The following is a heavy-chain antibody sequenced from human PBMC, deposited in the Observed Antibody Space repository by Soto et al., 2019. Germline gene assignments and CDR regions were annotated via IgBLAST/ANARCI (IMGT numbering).Heavy chain of an antibody. CDR2: IYHTGNA. J-gene: IGHJ5*02. Sequence: PSETLSLTCSVSGDSISNSRFYWAWIRQHPGEGLEWIGSIYHTGNAYYNPSLKSRVTISVDTSKNQFSLKLTSVTAADAALYYCARDFFDSSDYTTNWFDPWGQGTLVTSPQ. CDR3: ARDFFDSSDYTTNWFDP. CDR1: GDSISNSRFY. V-gene: IGHV4-39*01. D-gene: IGHD3-22*01.